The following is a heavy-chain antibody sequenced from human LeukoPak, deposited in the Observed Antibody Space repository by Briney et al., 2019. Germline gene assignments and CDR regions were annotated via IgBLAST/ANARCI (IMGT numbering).Heavy chain of an antibody. Sequence: GGSLRLSCAASGFTFDDYGMSWVRHAPGKGLEWVSDINWNGGSTGYADSVKGRFTISRDNAKNSLYLQMNSLRAEDAAVYYCARDRGIVRDSSGYYYDYWGQGTLVTVSS. CDR2: INWNGGST. J-gene: IGHJ4*02. D-gene: IGHD3-22*01. V-gene: IGHV3-20*04. CDR3: ARDRGIVRDSSGYYYDY. CDR1: GFTFDDYG.